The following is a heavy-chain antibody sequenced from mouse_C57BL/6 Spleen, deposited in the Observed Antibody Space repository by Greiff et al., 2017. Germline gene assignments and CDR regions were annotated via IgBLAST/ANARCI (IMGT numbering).Heavy chain of an antibody. V-gene: IGHV1-42*01. J-gene: IGHJ4*01. CDR3: ARSAYYSNFPGMDY. CDR1: GYSFTGYY. D-gene: IGHD2-5*01. Sequence: EVQLQQSGPELVKPGASVKISCKASGYSFTGYYMNWVKQSPEKSLEWIGEINPSTGGTTYNQKFKAKATLTVDKSSSTAYMQLKSLTSEDSAVYYCARSAYYSNFPGMDYWGQGTSVTVSS. CDR2: INPSTGGT.